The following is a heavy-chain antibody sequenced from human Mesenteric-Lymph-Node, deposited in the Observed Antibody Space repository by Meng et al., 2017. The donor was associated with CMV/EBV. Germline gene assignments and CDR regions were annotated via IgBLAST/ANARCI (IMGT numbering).Heavy chain of an antibody. CDR2: IYPGDSDT. J-gene: IGHJ4*02. CDR3: AEAGVGARTWYTAYD. V-gene: IGHV5-51*01. Sequence: SGYSFSSYWVGWVRQKPGKGLEWMGLIYPGDSDTRYSPSFQGQVTISADKSISTAYLQWGSLKASDTAIYYCAEAGVGARTWYTAYDWGQGTLVTVSS. D-gene: IGHD1-1*01. CDR1: GYSFSSYW.